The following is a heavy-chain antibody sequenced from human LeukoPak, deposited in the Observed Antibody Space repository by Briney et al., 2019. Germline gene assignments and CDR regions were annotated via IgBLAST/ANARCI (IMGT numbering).Heavy chain of an antibody. CDR3: AIITMIVDFDY. CDR2: INPNSGGT. J-gene: IGHJ4*02. V-gene: IGHV1-2*02. Sequence: ASVKVSCKASGYSFTNYDINWVRQAPGQGLEWMGWINPNSGGTNYAQKFQGRVTMTRDTSISTAYVELSRLRSDDTAVYYCAIITMIVDFDYWGQGTLVTVSS. CDR1: GYSFTNYD. D-gene: IGHD3-22*01.